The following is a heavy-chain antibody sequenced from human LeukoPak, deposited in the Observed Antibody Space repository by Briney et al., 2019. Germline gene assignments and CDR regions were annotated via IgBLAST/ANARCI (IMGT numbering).Heavy chain of an antibody. Sequence: GASVKVSCKASGYTFTRYSITWFRQAPGQGLEWMGWIGGYNGDTKYPQKFQDRVTVNTDTSSTTVYMELRSLRSDDTAVYYCARDITGGEDYWGQGTMVTVSS. J-gene: IGHJ4*02. CDR2: IGGYNGDT. CDR1: GYTFTRYS. CDR3: ARDITGGEDY. V-gene: IGHV1-18*01. D-gene: IGHD1-20*01.